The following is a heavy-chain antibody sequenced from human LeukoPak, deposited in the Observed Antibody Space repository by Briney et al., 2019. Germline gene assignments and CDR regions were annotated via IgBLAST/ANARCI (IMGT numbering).Heavy chain of an antibody. V-gene: IGHV1-46*01. CDR3: AREVGWLRSYFDY. J-gene: IGHJ4*02. CDR1: GYTFTSYY. CDR2: INPSGGST. D-gene: IGHD5-12*01. Sequence: ASVKVSYKASGYTFTSYYMHWVRPAPGQGLEWMGIINPSGGSTSYAQKLQGRVTMTRDTSTSTVYMELSSLRSEDTAVYYCAREVGWLRSYFDYWGQGTLVTVSS.